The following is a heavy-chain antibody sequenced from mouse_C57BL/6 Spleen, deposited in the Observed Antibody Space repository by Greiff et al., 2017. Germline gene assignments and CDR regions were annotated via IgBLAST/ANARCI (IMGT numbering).Heavy chain of an antibody. CDR2: IYPRSGNT. CDR1: GYTFTSYG. V-gene: IGHV1-81*01. J-gene: IGHJ3*01. CDR3: AREGAPLLRSFAY. Sequence: QVQLQQSGAELARPGASVKLSCKASGYTFTSYGISWVKQRTGQGLEWIGEIYPRSGNTYYNEKFKGKATLTADKSASTAYMELHSLTSKDSAVYFGAREGAPLLRSFAYWGQGTLVTVSA. D-gene: IGHD1-1*01.